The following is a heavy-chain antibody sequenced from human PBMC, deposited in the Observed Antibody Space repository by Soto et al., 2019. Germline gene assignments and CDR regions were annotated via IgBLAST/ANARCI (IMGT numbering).Heavy chain of an antibody. V-gene: IGHV1-24*01. D-gene: IGHD2-2*01. J-gene: IGHJ6*03. CDR3: ATRTPRGDIVVVPAHLEHPFKSSNYMDV. Sequence: ASVKVSCKVSGYTLTELSMHWVRQAPGKGLEWMGGFDPEDGETIYAQKFQGRVTMTEDTSPDTAYMELSSLRSEDTAVYYCATRTPRGDIVVVPAHLEHPFKSSNYMDVWAKGTTLTVSS. CDR2: FDPEDGET. CDR1: GYTLTELS.